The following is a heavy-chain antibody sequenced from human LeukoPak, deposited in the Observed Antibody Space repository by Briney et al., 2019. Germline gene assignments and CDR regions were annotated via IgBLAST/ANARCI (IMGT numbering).Heavy chain of an antibody. Sequence: GGSLRLSCAASGFTFSGYAMDWVRQAPGKGLEWLGVISYDGSNQYYADSVKGRFTISRDNSKDTLYLQMSSLRAEDTAVYYCARDSYENSLDYWGQGTLVTVSS. J-gene: IGHJ4*02. CDR1: GFTFSGYA. CDR2: ISYDGSNQ. V-gene: IGHV3-30*15. D-gene: IGHD3-22*01. CDR3: ARDSYENSLDY.